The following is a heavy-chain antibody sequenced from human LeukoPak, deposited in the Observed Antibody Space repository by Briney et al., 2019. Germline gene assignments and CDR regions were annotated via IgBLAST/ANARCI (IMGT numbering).Heavy chain of an antibody. CDR3: ARDSSAWAFDY. CDR2: IHPSGGST. V-gene: IGHV1-46*01. J-gene: IGHJ4*02. D-gene: IGHD6-19*01. Sequence: ASVKVSCKASGYTFTGYYILWVRQAPGQGLEWMGTIHPSGGSTIYAQTFQGRVTMTRDTTTSTVYMELSSLKSEDTAVYYCARDSSAWAFDYWGQGTLVTVTS. CDR1: GYTFTGYY.